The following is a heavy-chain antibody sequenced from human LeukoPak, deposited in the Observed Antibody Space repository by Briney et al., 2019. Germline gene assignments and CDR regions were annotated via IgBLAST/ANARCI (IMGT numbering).Heavy chain of an antibody. CDR2: ISSSSSYI. CDR1: GFTFSSYS. CDR3: ARDSPRCSSTSCYFDY. V-gene: IGHV3-21*01. Sequence: TGGSLRLSCAASGFTFSSYSMNWVRQAPGKGLEWVSSISSSSSYIYYADSVKGRFTISRDNAKNPLYLQMNSLRAEDTAVYYCARDSPRCSSTSCYFDYWGQGTLVTVSS. D-gene: IGHD2-2*01. J-gene: IGHJ4*02.